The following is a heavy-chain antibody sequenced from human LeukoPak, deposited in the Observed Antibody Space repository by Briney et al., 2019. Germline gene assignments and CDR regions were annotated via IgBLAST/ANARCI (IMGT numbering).Heavy chain of an antibody. CDR1: GYTFTNYH. CDR2: INPSGGST. J-gene: IGHJ4*02. CDR3: ARGGYYNILTNFRSRISGFDY. D-gene: IGHD3-9*01. Sequence: ASVKVSCKASGYTFTNYHMNWVRQAPGQGLEWMGIINPSGGSTTNAQKFQGRVIMTRDMSTSTVYMELSSLRSEDTAVYYCARGGYYNILTNFRSRISGFDYWGQGTLVTVSS. V-gene: IGHV1-46*01.